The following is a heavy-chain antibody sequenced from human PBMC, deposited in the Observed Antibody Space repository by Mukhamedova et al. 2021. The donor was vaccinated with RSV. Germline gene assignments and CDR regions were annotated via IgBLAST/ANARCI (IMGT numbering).Heavy chain of an antibody. CDR3: ARGERDDYGDFIGFHY. J-gene: IGHJ1*01. V-gene: IGHV1-69*01. D-gene: IGHD4-17*01. CDR2: IIPIFSTA. Sequence: WVRQAPGQGLEWMGGIIPIFSTADYAQKFQGRVTITADESTTTIYMELTSLRSDDTAVYYCARGERDDYGDFIGFHYWGQGTRVT.